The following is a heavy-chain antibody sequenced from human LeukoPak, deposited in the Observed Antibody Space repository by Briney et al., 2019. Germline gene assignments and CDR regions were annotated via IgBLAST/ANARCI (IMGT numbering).Heavy chain of an antibody. J-gene: IGHJ4*02. V-gene: IGHV4-30-4*01. CDR1: GGSISSGDYY. Sequence: SQTLSLTCTVSGGSISSGDYYWSWIRQPPGKGLEWIGYIYYSGSTYYNPSLKSRVTISVDTSKNQFSLKLSSVTAADTAVYYCAKDWVRSSGWYGVDYWGQGTLVTVSS. D-gene: IGHD6-19*01. CDR2: IYYSGST. CDR3: AKDWVRSSGWYGVDY.